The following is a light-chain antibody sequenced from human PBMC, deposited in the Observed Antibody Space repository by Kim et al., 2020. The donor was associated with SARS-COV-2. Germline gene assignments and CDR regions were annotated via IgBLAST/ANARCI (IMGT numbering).Light chain of an antibody. J-gene: IGKJ1*01. CDR1: KNC. CDR2: WAS. CDR3: HQYYTTPWT. V-gene: IGKV4-1*01. Sequence: KNCLAWYQQKPGQSPKLLIYWASTRESGVPDRFSGSGSGTDFTLTISSLQAEDVAVYYCHQYYTTPWTFGQGTKVDIK.